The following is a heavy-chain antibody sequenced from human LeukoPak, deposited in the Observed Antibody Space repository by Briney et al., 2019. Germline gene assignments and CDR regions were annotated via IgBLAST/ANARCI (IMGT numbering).Heavy chain of an antibody. CDR3: TTLTFNRYFDL. Sequence: SETLSLTCTVSSGAISSGTYYWSWIRQHPGKGLEWIGYICYSGSTYSNPSLKSRVAISLDMSKNQFSLKLSSVTAADTAVYYCTTLTFNRYFDLWGRGTLVTVSS. D-gene: IGHD1-1*01. J-gene: IGHJ2*01. V-gene: IGHV4-31*06. CDR2: ICYSGST. CDR1: SGAISSGTYY.